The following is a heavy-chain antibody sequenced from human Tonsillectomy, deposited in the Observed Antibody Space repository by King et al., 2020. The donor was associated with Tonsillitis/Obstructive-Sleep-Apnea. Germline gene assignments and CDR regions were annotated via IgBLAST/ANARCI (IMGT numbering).Heavy chain of an antibody. CDR2: ISGDVGST. J-gene: IGHJ6*03. D-gene: IGHD6-19*01. CDR1: GFTFDDYA. V-gene: IGHV3-43*02. Sequence: VQLVESGGGVVQPGGSLRLSCAASGFTFDDYAMHWVRQAPGKGLEWVSLISGDVGSTYYADFVKGRFTIYRDNSKNSLYLQMNSLRTEDTALYYCAKDGSSRWYGYYYYYYMDVWGKGTTVTVSS. CDR3: AKDGSSRWYGYYYYYYMDV.